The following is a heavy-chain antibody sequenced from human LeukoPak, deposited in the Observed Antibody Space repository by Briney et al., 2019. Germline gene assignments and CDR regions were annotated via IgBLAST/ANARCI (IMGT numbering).Heavy chain of an antibody. D-gene: IGHD3-10*01. CDR3: ARDDGSGSPLGYYYYYMDV. CDR2: INPSGGST. Sequence: GASVKVSCKASGYTFTSYYMHWVRQAPGQGLEWMGIINPSGGSTSYAQKFQGRVTITADESTSTAYMELSSLRSEDTAVYYCARDDGSGSPLGYYYYYMDVWGKGTTVTVSS. V-gene: IGHV1-46*01. CDR1: GYTFTSYY. J-gene: IGHJ6*03.